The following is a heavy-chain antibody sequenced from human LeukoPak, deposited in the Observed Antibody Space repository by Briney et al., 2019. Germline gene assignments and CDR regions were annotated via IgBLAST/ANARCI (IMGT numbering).Heavy chain of an antibody. J-gene: IGHJ6*02. CDR1: SGSIITDASY. CDR2: IFYSGST. V-gene: IGHV4-39*01. Sequence: SETLSLTCTVSSGSIITDASYWAWIRQPPGKGLEWIGSIFYSGSTYYSSSLKGRVTLSVDTSKNQFTLKMSSVTAADTAVFYCARLFSRGWEYHFGLDVWGQGTTVTVS. CDR3: ARLFSRGWEYHFGLDV. D-gene: IGHD6-19*01.